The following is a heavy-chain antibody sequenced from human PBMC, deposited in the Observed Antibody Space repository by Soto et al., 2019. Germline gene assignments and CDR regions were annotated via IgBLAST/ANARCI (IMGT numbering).Heavy chain of an antibody. Sequence: GSLRLSCAASGXTVXSTYMSXVRQAPGKGLEWVSVIYSGGSTYYADSVKGRFTISRDNSKNTLYLQMNSLRAEDTAVYYCARSGYSYGPFDYWGQGTLVTVSS. V-gene: IGHV3-53*01. J-gene: IGHJ4*02. D-gene: IGHD5-18*01. CDR2: IYSGGST. CDR1: GXTVXSTY. CDR3: ARSGYSYGPFDY.